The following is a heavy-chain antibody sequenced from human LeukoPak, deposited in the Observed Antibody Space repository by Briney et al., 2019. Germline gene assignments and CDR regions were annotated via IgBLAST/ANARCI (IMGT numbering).Heavy chain of an antibody. CDR1: GFTFSSYW. CDR3: ARESESDFWTGSYFDY. D-gene: IGHD3/OR15-3a*01. J-gene: IGHJ4*02. V-gene: IGHV3-74*01. Sequence: GGSLRLSCAASGFTFSSYWMHWVRQAPGKGLVWVSRINSDGSSTSYADSVKGRFTISRDNAKNTLYLQIDSLRADDTAVYFCARESESDFWTGSYFDYWGQGILVTVSS. CDR2: INSDGSST.